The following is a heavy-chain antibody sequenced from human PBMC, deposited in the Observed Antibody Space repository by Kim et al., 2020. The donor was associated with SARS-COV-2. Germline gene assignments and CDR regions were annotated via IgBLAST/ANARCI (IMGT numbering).Heavy chain of an antibody. CDR3: SREALYGVDEGVGMDV. CDR1: GFTFSSYG. Sequence: GGSLRLSCAASGFTFSSYGMHWVRQAPGKGLEWVAVIWYDGSNKYYADSVKGRFTISRDNSKNTLYLQMNSLRAEDTAVYYCSREALYGVDEGVGMDVWGQGTTVTVSS. CDR2: IWYDGSNK. D-gene: IGHD4-17*01. V-gene: IGHV3-33*01. J-gene: IGHJ6*02.